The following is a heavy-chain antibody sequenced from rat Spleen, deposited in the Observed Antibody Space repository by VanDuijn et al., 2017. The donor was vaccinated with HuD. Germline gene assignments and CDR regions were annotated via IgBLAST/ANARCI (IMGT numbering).Heavy chain of an antibody. V-gene: IGHV3-1*01. D-gene: IGHD1-10*01. J-gene: IGHJ2*01. CDR1: GYSITSNY. CDR3: ARRWGQVYNNYFDY. CDR2: ISYRGST. Sequence: EVQLQESGPGLVKPSQSLSLTCSVTGYSITSNYWGWIRKFPGNKVEWMGYISYRGSTSYNPSLKSRISITRDKSKNQFFLQLNAVTTEDTATYYCARRWGQVYNNYFDYWGQGVMVTVSS.